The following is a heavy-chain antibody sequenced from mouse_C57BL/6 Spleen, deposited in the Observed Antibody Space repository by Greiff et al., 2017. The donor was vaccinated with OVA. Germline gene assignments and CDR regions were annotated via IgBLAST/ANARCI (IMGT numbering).Heavy chain of an antibody. V-gene: IGHV1-50*01. CDR1: GYTFTSYW. D-gene: IGHD2-3*01. CDR3: AIYDGYPYAMDY. Sequence: QVQLQQPGAELVKPGASVKLSCKASGYTFTSYWMQWVKQRPGQGLEWIGEIDPSDSYTNYNQKFKGKATLTVDTSPSTAYMQLSSLTSEDSAVYYCAIYDGYPYAMDYWGQGTSVTVSS. J-gene: IGHJ4*01. CDR2: IDPSDSYT.